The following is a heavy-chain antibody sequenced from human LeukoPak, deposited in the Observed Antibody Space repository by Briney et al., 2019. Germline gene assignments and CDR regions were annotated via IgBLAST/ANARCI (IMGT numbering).Heavy chain of an antibody. D-gene: IGHD6-25*01. V-gene: IGHV5-51*01. J-gene: IGHJ4*02. Sequence: GESLKISCKGSGYSFTSYWIGWVRQMPGKGLEWMGIIYPGDSDTRYSPSFQGQVTISADRSISTAYLQWSSLKASDSAMYYCARRSSSACFDYWGQGTLVTVSS. CDR1: GYSFTSYW. CDR3: ARRSSSACFDY. CDR2: IYPGDSDT.